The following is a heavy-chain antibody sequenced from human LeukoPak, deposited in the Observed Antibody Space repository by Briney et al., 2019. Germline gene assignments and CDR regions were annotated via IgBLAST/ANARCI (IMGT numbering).Heavy chain of an antibody. J-gene: IGHJ4*02. CDR1: GYSFISYW. Sequence: ESLKISCKGSGYSFISYWITWVRQMPGKGLEWMGRIDPSDSYTNYSPSFQGHVTISADKSISTAYLQWSSLKASDTAMYYCARPRTNYYDSGSYENWGQGTLVTVSS. CDR3: ARPRTNYYDSGSYEN. V-gene: IGHV5-10-1*01. D-gene: IGHD3-10*01. CDR2: IDPSDSYT.